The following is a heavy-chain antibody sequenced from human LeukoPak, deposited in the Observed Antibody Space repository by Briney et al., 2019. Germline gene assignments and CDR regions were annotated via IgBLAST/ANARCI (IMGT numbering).Heavy chain of an antibody. V-gene: IGHV3-33*01. J-gene: IGHJ4*02. CDR1: GFTFSNYG. CDR2: IWYDGSKK. Sequence: GRSLRLSCAASGFTFSNYGMHWVRQAPGKGLEWVALIWYDGSKKHYGDSVKGRFTISRDDFKNTLYLQMNSLRVEDTAVYYCARDVGNFGSGSAYFDYWGQGTLVTVSS. D-gene: IGHD3-10*01. CDR3: ARDVGNFGSGSAYFDY.